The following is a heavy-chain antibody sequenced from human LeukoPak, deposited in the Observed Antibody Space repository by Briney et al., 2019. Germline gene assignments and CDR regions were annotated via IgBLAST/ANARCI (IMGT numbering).Heavy chain of an antibody. J-gene: IGHJ6*03. V-gene: IGHV1-2*02. CDR2: INPNSGGT. CDR1: GYTFTGYY. Sequence: ASVKVSCKASGYTFTGYYMHGVRQAPGQGLAWMGWINPNSGGTNYAQKFQGRVTMTSDTSISTAYMELSRQRSDDTAVYYCARGRRVADFYYYYYYKDVWGKGTTVTVSS. CDR3: ARGRRVADFYYYYYYKDV. D-gene: IGHD6-19*01.